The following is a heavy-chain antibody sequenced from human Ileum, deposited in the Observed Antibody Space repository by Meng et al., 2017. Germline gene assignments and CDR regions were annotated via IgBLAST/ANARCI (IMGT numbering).Heavy chain of an antibody. D-gene: IGHD1-26*01. V-gene: IGHV4-4*02. CDR2: IHHSGST. Sequence: QVQLQESGPGLLKPSGTPSLTCAVSGGSISTSDWWSWVRRPPGKGLEWIGEIHHSGSTNYNPSLKSRVTISVDKSKNQFSLKLNSVTAADTAVYYCAREWSGSYRHFDYWGQGTLVTVSS. J-gene: IGHJ4*02. CDR1: GGSISTSDW. CDR3: AREWSGSYRHFDY.